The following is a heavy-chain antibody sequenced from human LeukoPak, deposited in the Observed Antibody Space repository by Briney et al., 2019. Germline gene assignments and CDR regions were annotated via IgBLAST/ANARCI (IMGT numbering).Heavy chain of an antibody. V-gene: IGHV3-7*04. CDR1: GFTFRTYW. J-gene: IGHJ4*02. CDR2: IEQGGSGK. CDR3: ARDQHGLFDY. D-gene: IGHD2-21*01. Sequence: GGSLRLSCAASGFTFRTYWMSWVRQAPGKGLEWVANIEQGGSGKYYVDSVKGRFTISRDNAKNSLYLQMNSLRAEDTAVYYCARDQHGLFDYWGQGTLVTVSS.